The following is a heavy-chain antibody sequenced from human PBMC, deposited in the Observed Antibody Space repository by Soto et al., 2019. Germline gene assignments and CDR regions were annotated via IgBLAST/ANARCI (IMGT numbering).Heavy chain of an antibody. CDR1: GGTFNSYT. CDR3: ARTAAVYSNNMPPAEIFQH. J-gene: IGHJ1*01. D-gene: IGHD6-13*01. Sequence: QVQLVQSGAEVKKSGSSVKVSCQASGGTFNSYTITWVRQAPGQGLEWMGRIIPILGIPKYAKTFQGRVTITADKSTSTVYMELSSLKSEDTAVYYCARTAAVYSNNMPPAEIFQHWGQGTLVTVSS. V-gene: IGHV1-69*02. CDR2: IIPILGIP.